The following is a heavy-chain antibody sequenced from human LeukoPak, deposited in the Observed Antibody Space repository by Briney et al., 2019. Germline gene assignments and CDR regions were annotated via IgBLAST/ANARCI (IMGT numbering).Heavy chain of an antibody. CDR2: IYHSGST. J-gene: IGHJ4*02. CDR3: ARSPIDSSGYVDY. Sequence: PSETLSLTCTVSGGSISSSSYYWGWIRQPPGKGLEWIGSIYHSGSTYYNPSLKSRVTISVDTSKNQFSLKLSSVTAADTAVYYCARSPIDSSGYVDYWGQGTLVTVSS. CDR1: GGSISSSSYY. D-gene: IGHD3-22*01. V-gene: IGHV4-39*07.